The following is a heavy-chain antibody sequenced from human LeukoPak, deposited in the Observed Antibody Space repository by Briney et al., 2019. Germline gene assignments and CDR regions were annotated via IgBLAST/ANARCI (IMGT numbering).Heavy chain of an antibody. D-gene: IGHD3-16*01. J-gene: IGHJ3*02. CDR3: ARPANLYYASDAFDI. CDR2: IIPIFGTA. V-gene: IGHV1-69*06. Sequence: SVKVSCKASGGTFSSYAISWVRQAPGQGLEWMGGIIPIFGTANYAQKFQGRVTVTANTSTNTASMELRSLRSDDTAVYYCARPANLYYASDAFDIWGQGTMVTVSS. CDR1: GGTFSSYA.